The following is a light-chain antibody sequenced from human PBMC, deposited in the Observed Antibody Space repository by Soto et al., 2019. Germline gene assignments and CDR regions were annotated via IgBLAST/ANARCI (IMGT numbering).Light chain of an antibody. CDR1: QSVSSY. CDR2: DAS. V-gene: IGKV3-11*01. Sequence: EIVLTQSPATLSLSPGERATLSCRASQSVSSYLAWYQQKPGQAPRLLIYDASNRATGIPARFSGSGSGTEFTLTISSLQSEDFAVYSCQQYNNWPGTFGQGTKVDIK. CDR3: QQYNNWPGT. J-gene: IGKJ1*01.